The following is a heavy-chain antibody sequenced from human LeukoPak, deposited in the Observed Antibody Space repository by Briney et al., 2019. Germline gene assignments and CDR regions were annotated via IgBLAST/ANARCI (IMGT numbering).Heavy chain of an antibody. CDR1: GLTFSSYA. J-gene: IGHJ3*02. CDR2: ISGSGGST. CDR3: ARPPQNYYDSSGSDAFDI. V-gene: IGHV3-23*01. Sequence: PGGSLRLSCAASGLTFSSYAMSWVRQAPGKGLEWVSAISGSGGSTYYADSVKGRFTISRDNAKNSLYLQMNSLRAEDTAVYYCARPPQNYYDSSGSDAFDIWGQGTMVTVSS. D-gene: IGHD3-22*01.